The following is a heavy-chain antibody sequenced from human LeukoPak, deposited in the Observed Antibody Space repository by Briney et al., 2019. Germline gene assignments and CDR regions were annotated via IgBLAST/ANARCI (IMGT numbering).Heavy chain of an antibody. CDR3: ARPTRDAFDI. V-gene: IGHV4-30-2*02. CDR2: IYHSGST. CDR1: GGSISSGGYY. J-gene: IGHJ3*02. Sequence: SETLSLTCTVSGGSISSGGYYWSWIRQPPGKGLEWIGYIYHSGSTYYNPSLKSRVTISVDTSKNQFSLKLSSVTAADTAVYYCARPTRDAFDIWGQGTMVTVSS.